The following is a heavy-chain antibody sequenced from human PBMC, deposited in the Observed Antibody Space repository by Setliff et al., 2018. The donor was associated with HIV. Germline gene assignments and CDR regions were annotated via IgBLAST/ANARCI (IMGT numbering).Heavy chain of an antibody. V-gene: IGHV4-59*11. D-gene: IGHD1-26*01. CDR1: GGSINSHY. CDR2: MYYSGST. Sequence: PSETLSLTCTVSGGSINSHYWSWNRQPPGKGLEWIGYMYYSGSTNYNMSLWSRVTISLDASRNQFSLELISVTAADTAVYYCAGGPGTTSIDYWAQGTLVTVSS. CDR3: AGGPGTTSIDY. J-gene: IGHJ4*02.